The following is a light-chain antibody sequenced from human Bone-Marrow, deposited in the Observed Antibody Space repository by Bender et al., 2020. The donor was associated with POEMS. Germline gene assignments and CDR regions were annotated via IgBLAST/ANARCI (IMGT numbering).Light chain of an antibody. CDR3: QSYDSGLSAWV. J-gene: IGLJ3*02. Sequence: SKRPSGVSIRFSGSKSGNTASLTISGLQAEDEADYYCQSYDSGLSAWVFGGGTKLTVL. CDR2: S. V-gene: IGLV2-23*01.